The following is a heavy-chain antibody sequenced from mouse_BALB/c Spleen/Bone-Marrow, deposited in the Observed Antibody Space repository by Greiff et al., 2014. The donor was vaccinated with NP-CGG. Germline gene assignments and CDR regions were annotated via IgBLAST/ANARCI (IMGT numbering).Heavy chain of an antibody. Sequence: QVQLQQSGAELARPGASVKLSCTASGYTFTSYWMQWVKQRPGQGLEWIGAIYPGDGDTRYTQKFKGKATLTADKSSSTAYMQLSSLASEDSAVDYCAREGYYYGSSTYYAMDYWGQGTSVTVSS. V-gene: IGHV1-87*01. CDR1: GYTFTSYW. CDR3: AREGYYYGSSTYYAMDY. CDR2: IYPGDGDT. J-gene: IGHJ4*01. D-gene: IGHD1-1*01.